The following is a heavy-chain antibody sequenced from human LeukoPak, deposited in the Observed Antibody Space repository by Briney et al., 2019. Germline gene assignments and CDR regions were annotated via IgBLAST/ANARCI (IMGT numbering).Heavy chain of an antibody. Sequence: GGSLRLSCAASGFTFSSYWMSWVRQAPGKGLEWVANIKQDGSEKYYVDSVKGRFIISRDNAKNSLYLQMNSLRAEDTAVYYCARVDLRPYYYYYYGMDVWGQGTTVTVSS. D-gene: IGHD3/OR15-3a*01. CDR1: GFTFSSYW. J-gene: IGHJ6*02. V-gene: IGHV3-7*01. CDR2: IKQDGSEK. CDR3: ARVDLRPYYYYYYGMDV.